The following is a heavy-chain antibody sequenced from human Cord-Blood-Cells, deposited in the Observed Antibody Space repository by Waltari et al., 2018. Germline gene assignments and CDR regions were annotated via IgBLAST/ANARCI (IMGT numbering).Heavy chain of an antibody. J-gene: IGHJ4*02. CDR1: GFTFSSYW. CDR3: ARDLVITFGAIDY. D-gene: IGHD3-16*01. Sequence: EVQMVASGGGLVQPGVSLRLSCAASGFTFSSYWMSSVRQALAKGLEWVANIKQDGSEKYYVDSWKGRFTISRDNAKNSLYLQMNSLRAEDTAVYYCARDLVITFGAIDYWGQGTLVTVSS. CDR2: IKQDGSEK. V-gene: IGHV3-7*01.